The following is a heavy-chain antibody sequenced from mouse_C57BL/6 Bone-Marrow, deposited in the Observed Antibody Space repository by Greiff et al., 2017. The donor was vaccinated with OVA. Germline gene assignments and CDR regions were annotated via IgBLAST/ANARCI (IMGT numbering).Heavy chain of an antibody. J-gene: IGHJ1*03. CDR3: ASTTVALDV. V-gene: IGHV1-54*01. Sequence: VQLQQSGAELVRPGTSVKVSCKASGYAFTNYLIEWVKQRPGQGLEWIGVINPGSGGTNYNEKFKGKATLTADKSSSTAYMQLSSLTSEDSAVYFCASTTVALDVWGTGTTVTVSS. D-gene: IGHD1-1*01. CDR1: GYAFTNYL. CDR2: INPGSGGT.